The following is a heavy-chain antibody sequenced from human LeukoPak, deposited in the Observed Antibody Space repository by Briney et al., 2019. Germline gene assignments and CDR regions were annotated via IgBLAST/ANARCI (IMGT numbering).Heavy chain of an antibody. CDR1: GGSISSGSYY. CDR2: IYTSGST. D-gene: IGHD3-10*01. CDR3: ARLRPLYYYGSGGYYYMDV. J-gene: IGHJ6*03. Sequence: PSETLSLTCTVSGGSISSGSYYWSWIRQPAGKGLEYIGRIYTSGSTNYNPSLKSRVTISVDTSKNQFSLKLSSVTAADTAVYYCARLRPLYYYGSGGYYYMDVWGKGTTVTISS. V-gene: IGHV4-61*02.